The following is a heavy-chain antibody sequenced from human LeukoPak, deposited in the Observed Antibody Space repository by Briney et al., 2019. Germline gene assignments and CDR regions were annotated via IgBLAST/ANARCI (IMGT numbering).Heavy chain of an antibody. D-gene: IGHD6-25*01. CDR2: LSGSGTAT. V-gene: IGHV3-23*01. J-gene: IGHJ6*03. Sequence: QPGGSLRLSREASPFTLCRFAMSWIRQAPGTGLEWVSTLSGSGTATYYADSVKGRFTTSRDNSKDTLYLQMDNLRADDTAVYYCAKHLGYHSFLFYYMDVWGTGTSVIVSS. CDR3: AKHLGYHSFLFYYMDV. CDR1: PFTLCRFA.